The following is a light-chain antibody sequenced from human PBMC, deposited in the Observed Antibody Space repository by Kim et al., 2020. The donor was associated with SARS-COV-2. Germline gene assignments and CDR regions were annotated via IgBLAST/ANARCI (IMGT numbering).Light chain of an antibody. Sequence: SYELTQPPSVSVSPGQTASITCSGDKLGYKYACWYQQKPGQSPILIMYQDNKRPSGIPERFSGSNSGNRATLTISGTQAMDEADYYCQAWDSGTVVFGGGTQRTVL. CDR2: QDN. CDR3: QAWDSGTVV. V-gene: IGLV3-1*01. CDR1: KLGYKY. J-gene: IGLJ2*01.